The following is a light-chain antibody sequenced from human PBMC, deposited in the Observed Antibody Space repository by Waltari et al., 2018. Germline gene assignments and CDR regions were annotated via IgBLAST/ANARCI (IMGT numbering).Light chain of an antibody. CDR2: GKD. CDR3: HSRVVSNVRGA. Sequence: SSELTQDPAVSVALGQTVRIKCQGDSLRSYYANWYQQKPGQAPILVIYGKDNRPSGIPDRFSGSTSGNTASLTITGSQAEDEADYYCHSRVVSNVRGAFGGGTKLTVL. CDR1: SLRSYY. V-gene: IGLV3-19*01. J-gene: IGLJ2*01.